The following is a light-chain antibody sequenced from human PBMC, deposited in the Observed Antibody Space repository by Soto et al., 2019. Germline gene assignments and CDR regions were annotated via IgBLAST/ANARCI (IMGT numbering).Light chain of an antibody. J-gene: IGLJ1*01. CDR1: SXNIGAGYD. CDR3: QSYESSLSGYV. CDR2: GNS. Sequence: QSVLTQPPSVSGAPGQRVTIYCTGSSXNIGAGYDVHWYQQLPGTAPKLLIYGNSNRPSGVPDRFSGSKSGTSASLAITGLQAEDEADYYCQSYESSLSGYVFRTGTKVTVL. V-gene: IGLV1-40*01.